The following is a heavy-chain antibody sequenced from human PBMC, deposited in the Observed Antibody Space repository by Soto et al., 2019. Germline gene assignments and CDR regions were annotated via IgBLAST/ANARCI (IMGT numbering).Heavy chain of an antibody. J-gene: IGHJ4*02. CDR2: ISGSGGST. Sequence: GGSLRLSCAASGFTFSSYAMSWVRQAPGKGLEWVSAISGSGGSTYYADSVKGRFTISRDNSKNTLYLQMNSLRAEDTAVYYCANLFTYYYGSGSAHFDYWGQGTLVTVSS. D-gene: IGHD3-10*01. V-gene: IGHV3-23*01. CDR1: GFTFSSYA. CDR3: ANLFTYYYGSGSAHFDY.